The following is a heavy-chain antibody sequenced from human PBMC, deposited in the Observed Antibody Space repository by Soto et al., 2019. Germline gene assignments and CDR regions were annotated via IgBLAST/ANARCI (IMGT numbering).Heavy chain of an antibody. Sequence: SETLSLTCFVSGYSITAGGYYWSWIRHHPGKGLEWIGSFYSSGSIIYNPSLRSRVSISGDTSSNQFSMSLTSVTAADTARYCCARMYSSGSGWFHPWGQGTLVTVSS. CDR1: GYSITAGGYY. J-gene: IGHJ5*02. CDR2: FYSSGSI. CDR3: ARMYSSGSGWFHP. D-gene: IGHD6-19*01. V-gene: IGHV4-31*03.